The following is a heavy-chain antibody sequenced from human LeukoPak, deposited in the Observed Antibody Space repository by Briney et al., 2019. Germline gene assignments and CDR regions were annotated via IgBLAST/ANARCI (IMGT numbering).Heavy chain of an antibody. CDR2: INHSGST. CDR1: GGSFSAYY. CDR3: ARDFWGAYRVDFFDY. Sequence: SETLSLTCAVYGGSFSAYYWSWIRQPPGKGLEWIGEINHSGSTNYNPSLKSRVTISVNTSKNQFSLKLTSVTAADTAVYYCARDFWGAYRVDFFDYWGQGTLVTVSS. D-gene: IGHD3-3*01. J-gene: IGHJ4*02. V-gene: IGHV4-34*01.